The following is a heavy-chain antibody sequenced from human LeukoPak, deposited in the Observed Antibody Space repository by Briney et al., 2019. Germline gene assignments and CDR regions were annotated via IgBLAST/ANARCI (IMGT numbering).Heavy chain of an antibody. CDR3: ARGSRFHVGSGNWFDL. V-gene: IGHV4-34*01. D-gene: IGHD3-10*01. CDR1: GRTFRGYY. CDR2: IDHSGST. Sequence: SETLSLTCAASGRTFRGYYWSWIRQPPGKGLAWIGEIDHSGSTNYNPSLESRVTLSVDTSKNQVSLNLNSVTAADTAVYYCARGSRFHVGSGNWFDLWGQGTLVTVSS. J-gene: IGHJ5*02.